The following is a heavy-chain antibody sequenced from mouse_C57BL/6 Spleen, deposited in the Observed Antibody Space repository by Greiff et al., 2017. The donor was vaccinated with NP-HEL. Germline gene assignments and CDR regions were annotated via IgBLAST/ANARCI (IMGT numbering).Heavy chain of an antibody. CDR1: GFNIKNTS. D-gene: IGHD1-1*01. Sequence: EVQLQQSVAELVRPGASVKLSCTASGFNIKNTSMHWVKQRPEQGLEWIGRIDPANGNTKYAPKFQGKATITADTSSNTAYLQLSSLTSEDTAIYYGARSRRILTTVVATEGAMDYWGQGTSVTVSS. CDR2: IDPANGNT. J-gene: IGHJ4*01. CDR3: ARSRRILTTVVATEGAMDY. V-gene: IGHV14-3*01.